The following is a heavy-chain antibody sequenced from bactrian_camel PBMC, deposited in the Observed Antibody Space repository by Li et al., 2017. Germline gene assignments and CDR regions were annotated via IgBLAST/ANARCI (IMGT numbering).Heavy chain of an antibody. Sequence: HVQLVESGGGLVQPGGSLRLSRRRSGPTMDANPMVAWFRQAPGKGREGIAAMYTEGPGTYYADSVKGRFTISQDNDKNTLYLQMNSLKTEDTAVYYCAADTGRVDYDVSACAMWGQGTQVTVS. J-gene: IGHJ4*01. D-gene: IGHD4*01. CDR1: GPTMDANP. V-gene: IGHV3S1*01. CDR3: AADTGRVDYDVSACAM. CDR2: MYTEGPGT.